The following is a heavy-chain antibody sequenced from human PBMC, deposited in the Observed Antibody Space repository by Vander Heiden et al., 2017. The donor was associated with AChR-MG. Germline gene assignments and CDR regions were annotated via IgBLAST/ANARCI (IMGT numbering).Heavy chain of an antibody. J-gene: IGHJ6*03. Sequence: QVQLVQSGAEVKKPGSSVKVSCKASGGPFSSYALSWVRQAPGQGLEWMGGIIPIFGTANYAQKFQGRVTITADESTSTAYMELSSLRSEDTAVYYCARNSGSYTHPDYYYYYMDVWGKGTTVTVSS. V-gene: IGHV1-69*01. CDR2: IIPIFGTA. CDR3: ARNSGSYTHPDYYYYYMDV. D-gene: IGHD1-26*01. CDR1: GGPFSSYA.